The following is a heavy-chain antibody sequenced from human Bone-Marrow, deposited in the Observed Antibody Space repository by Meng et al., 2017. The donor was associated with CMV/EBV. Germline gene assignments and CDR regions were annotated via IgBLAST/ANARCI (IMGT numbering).Heavy chain of an antibody. CDR2: ISGSGGST. CDR1: GFTFSSYA. CDR3: AKDLLTTIDY. Sequence: GESLKISCAVSGFTFSSYAMSWVRQAPGKGLEWVSAISGSGGSTYYADSVKGRFTISRDNSKNTLYLQMNSLRAEDTAVYYCAKDLLTTIDYWGQGKLVTVYS. J-gene: IGHJ4*02. D-gene: IGHD4-11*01. V-gene: IGHV3-23*01.